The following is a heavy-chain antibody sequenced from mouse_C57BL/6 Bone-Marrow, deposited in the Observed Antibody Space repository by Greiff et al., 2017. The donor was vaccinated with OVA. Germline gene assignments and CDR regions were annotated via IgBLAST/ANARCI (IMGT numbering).Heavy chain of an antibody. V-gene: IGHV5-4*01. CDR1: GFTFSSYA. CDR3: ARDGGFPAY. D-gene: IGHD3-1*01. Sequence: EVQLVESGGGLVKPGGSLKLSCAASGFTFSSYAMSWVRQTPEKRLEWVATISDGGSYTYYPDNVKGRFTISRDNAKNNLYLQMSHLKSEDTAMYYCARDGGFPAYWGQGTLVTVSA. CDR2: ISDGGSYT. J-gene: IGHJ3*01.